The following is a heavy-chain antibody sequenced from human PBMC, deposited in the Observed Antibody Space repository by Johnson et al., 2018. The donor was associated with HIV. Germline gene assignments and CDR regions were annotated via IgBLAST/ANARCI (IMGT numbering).Heavy chain of an antibody. V-gene: IGHV3-53*01. J-gene: IGHJ3*02. CDR2: IYSGGST. D-gene: IGHD2-15*01. Sequence: VQLVESGGGLIQPGGSLRLSCAASGFTVSSNYMSWVRQAPGKGLEWVSIIYSGGSTYYADSVKGRFTISRDNSKNTLYLQMNSLRADDTAVYYCASDLYCSGGSCQGGAFDIWGQGTMVSVSS. CDR1: GFTVSSNY. CDR3: ASDLYCSGGSCQGGAFDI.